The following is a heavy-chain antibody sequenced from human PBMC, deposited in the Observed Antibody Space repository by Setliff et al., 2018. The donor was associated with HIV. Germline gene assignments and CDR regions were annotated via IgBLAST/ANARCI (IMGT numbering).Heavy chain of an antibody. J-gene: IGHJ1*01. V-gene: IGHV4-31*03. D-gene: IGHD2-2*01. CDR3: ARGESTTWDLAEYFQH. Sequence: LSLTCTVSGVSVSSGGYYWSWIRQHPGKGLEWIGYVYHTATTYFNPSLKSRITISVDTTKNQFSLKLGFVTAADTAVYYCARGESTTWDLAEYFQHWGHGTLVTVSS. CDR2: VYHTATT. CDR1: GVSVSSGGYY.